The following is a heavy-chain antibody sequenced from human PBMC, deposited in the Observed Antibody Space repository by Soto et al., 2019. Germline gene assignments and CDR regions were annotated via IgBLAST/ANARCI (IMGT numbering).Heavy chain of an antibody. V-gene: IGHV2-70*04. CDR1: GFSLKTYGMR. Sequence: GSGPTLVNPTQTLTLTCTFSGFSLKTYGMRVSWVRQPPGKALEWLARIDWDDEKFYSTSLKTRLSISKGTSDNQVVLTMTNMDPGDSATYFCAHAGDYDLLTFDHWGPGTLVTVSS. CDR2: IDWDDEK. D-gene: IGHD4-17*01. J-gene: IGHJ4*02. CDR3: AHAGDYDLLTFDH.